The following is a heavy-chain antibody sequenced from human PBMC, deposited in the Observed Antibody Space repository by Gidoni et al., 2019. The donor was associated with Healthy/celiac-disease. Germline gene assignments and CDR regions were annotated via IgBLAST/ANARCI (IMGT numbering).Heavy chain of an antibody. CDR1: GYPFTGYY. CDR3: ARPKWGHGGWYGFDY. D-gene: IGHD6-19*01. CDR2: INPNSGGT. J-gene: IGHJ4*02. V-gene: IGHV1-2*02. Sequence: QVQLVQSGAEVKKPGASVNVPFKASGYPFTGYYMHWVRQAPGQGLEWMGWINPNSGGTNYAQKFQGRVTMTRDTSISTAYMELSRLRSDDTAVYYCARPKWGHGGWYGFDYWGQGTLGTVSS.